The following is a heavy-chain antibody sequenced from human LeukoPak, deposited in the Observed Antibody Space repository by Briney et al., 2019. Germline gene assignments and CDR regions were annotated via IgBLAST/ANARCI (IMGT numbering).Heavy chain of an antibody. CDR2: ISYDGSNK. D-gene: IGHD6-6*01. V-gene: IGHV3-30-3*01. J-gene: IGHJ4*02. CDR3: ARDGGEQLVGPFDY. CDR1: GFTFSSYA. Sequence: GGSLRPSCAASGFTFSSYAMHWVRQAPGKGLEWVAVISYDGSNKYYADSVKGRFTISRDNSKNTLYLQMNSLRAEDTAVYYCARDGGEQLVGPFDYWGQGTLVTVSS.